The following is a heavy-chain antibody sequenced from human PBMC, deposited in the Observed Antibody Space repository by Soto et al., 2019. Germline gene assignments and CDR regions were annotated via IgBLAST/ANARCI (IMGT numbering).Heavy chain of an antibody. Sequence: SETLSLTCAVSGGSISCGGYSWSWIRQPPGKGLEWIAYIYHSGSTYYNPSLKSRVTISLDRSKNQFSLKLSSVTAADTAVYYCARSYYYDTSGSTYNWFDPWGQGTLVTVSS. CDR1: GGSISCGGYS. J-gene: IGHJ5*02. V-gene: IGHV4-30-2*01. CDR3: ARSYYYDTSGSTYNWFDP. D-gene: IGHD3-22*01. CDR2: IYHSGST.